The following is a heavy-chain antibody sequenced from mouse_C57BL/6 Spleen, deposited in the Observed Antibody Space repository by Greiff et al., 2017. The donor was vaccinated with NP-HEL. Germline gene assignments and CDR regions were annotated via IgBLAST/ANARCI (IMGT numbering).Heavy chain of an antibody. CDR2: IYPGDGDT. CDR3: AGFAY. Sequence: VQLQQSGPELVKPGASVKISCKASGYAFSSSWMNWVKQRPGKGLEWIGRIYPGDGDTNYNGKFKGKATLTAGKSSSTAYMQLSSLTSGDSAVYFCAGFAYWGQGTLVTVSA. J-gene: IGHJ3*01. CDR1: GYAFSSSW. V-gene: IGHV1-82*01.